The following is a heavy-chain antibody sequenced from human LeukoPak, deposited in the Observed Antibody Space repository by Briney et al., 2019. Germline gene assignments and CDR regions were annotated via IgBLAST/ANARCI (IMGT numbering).Heavy chain of an antibody. D-gene: IGHD3-16*01. J-gene: IGHJ3*02. CDR2: IYHSGST. CDR3: ARDWVNRRAFDI. Sequence: SETLSLTCAVSGGSISSGGYSWSWIRQPPGKGLEWIGEIYHSGSTNYNPSLKSRVTISVDTSKNQFSLKLSSVTAADTAVYYCARDWVNRRAFDIWGQGTMVTVSS. CDR1: GGSISSGGYS. V-gene: IGHV4-30-2*05.